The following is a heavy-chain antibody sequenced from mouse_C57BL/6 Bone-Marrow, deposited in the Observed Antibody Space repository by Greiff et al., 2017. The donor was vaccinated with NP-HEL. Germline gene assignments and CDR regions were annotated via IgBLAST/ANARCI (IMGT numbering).Heavy chain of an antibody. CDR3: ARKGGYDYYYFDY. J-gene: IGHJ2*01. D-gene: IGHD2-4*01. Sequence: QVKLEESGAELVRPGTSVKVSCKASGYAFTNYLIEWVKQRPGQGLEWIGVINPGSGGTNYNEKFKGKATLTADKSSSTAYMQLSSLTSEDSAVYFCARKGGYDYYYFDYWGQGTTLTVSS. CDR2: INPGSGGT. V-gene: IGHV1-54*01. CDR1: GYAFTNYL.